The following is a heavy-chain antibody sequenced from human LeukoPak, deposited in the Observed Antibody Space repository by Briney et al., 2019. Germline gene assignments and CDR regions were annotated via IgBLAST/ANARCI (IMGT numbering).Heavy chain of an antibody. CDR3: AKDLHWGLDY. D-gene: IGHD7-27*01. CDR2: LSSSGDKT. CDR1: GFPFSTYG. V-gene: IGHV3-23*01. Sequence: GGSLRLSCAASGFPFSTYGMSWVRQAPGKGLEWVSALSSSGDKTFYIDSVKGRFTISRDNSKNTLYLQLNSLRAEDTAVYYCAKDLHWGLDYWGQGALVTVSS. J-gene: IGHJ4*02.